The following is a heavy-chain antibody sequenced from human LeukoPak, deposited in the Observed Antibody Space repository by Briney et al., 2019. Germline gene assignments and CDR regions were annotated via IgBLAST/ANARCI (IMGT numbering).Heavy chain of an antibody. CDR2: SAGADST. CDR3: ARGAYGDYDS. D-gene: IGHD4-17*01. CDR1: AFTFSSYA. Sequence: GGSLRLSCAASAFTFSSYAMSWVRQAPGQGLEWVSASAGADSTYYADSVQGRFTISRDNSKNTLYLQMSGLRAEDTAVYFCARGAYGDYDSWGQGTLVTVSS. J-gene: IGHJ5*01. V-gene: IGHV3-23*01.